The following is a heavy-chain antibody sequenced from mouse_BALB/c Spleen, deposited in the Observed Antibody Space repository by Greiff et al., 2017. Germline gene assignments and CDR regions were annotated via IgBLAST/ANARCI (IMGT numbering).Heavy chain of an antibody. CDR3: ARSITTVVDWYFDV. Sequence: QVQLKQSGAELVRPGTSVKVSCKASGYAFTNYLIEWVKQRPGQGLEWIGVINPGSGGTNYNEKFKGKATLTADKSSSTAYMQLSSLTSDDSAVYFCARSITTVVDWYFDVWGAGTTVTVSS. CDR1: GYAFTNYL. D-gene: IGHD1-1*01. V-gene: IGHV1-54*01. J-gene: IGHJ1*01. CDR2: INPGSGGT.